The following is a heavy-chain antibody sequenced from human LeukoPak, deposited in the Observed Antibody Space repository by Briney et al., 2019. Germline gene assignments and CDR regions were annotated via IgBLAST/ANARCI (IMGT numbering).Heavy chain of an antibody. Sequence: ASVKVSCKASGGTFSSYAISWVRQAPGQGLEWMGGIIPIFGTANYAQKFQGRVTITADESTSTAYMELSSLRSEDTAVYYCARNYYDSSGYSYYFDYRGQGTLVTVSS. D-gene: IGHD3-22*01. CDR3: ARNYYDSSGYSYYFDY. V-gene: IGHV1-69*13. CDR2: IIPIFGTA. CDR1: GGTFSSYA. J-gene: IGHJ4*02.